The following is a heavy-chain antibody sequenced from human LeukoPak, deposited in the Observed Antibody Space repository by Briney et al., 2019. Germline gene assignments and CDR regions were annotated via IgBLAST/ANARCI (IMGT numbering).Heavy chain of an antibody. V-gene: IGHV3-20*04. CDR1: GNTFDVHG. J-gene: IGHJ4*02. D-gene: IGHD3-22*01. CDR2: MNWDGGAY. Sequence: GGSLRLFCTDSGNTFDVHGMTWVRHAPGKGLEWVSGMNWDGGAYNYAASVKGRSTISRDNAKNSLYLEMNSLRVEDTAVYFCARDLSSGWYSLAYWGQGILVIVSS. CDR3: ARDLSSGWYSLAY.